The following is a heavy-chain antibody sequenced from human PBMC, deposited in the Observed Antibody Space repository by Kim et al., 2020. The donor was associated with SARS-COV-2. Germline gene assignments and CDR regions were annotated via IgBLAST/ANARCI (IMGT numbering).Heavy chain of an antibody. CDR3: AKESTTVSGAVNYFDN. D-gene: IGHD4-4*01. J-gene: IGHJ4*02. Sequence: GGSLRLCCAASGFTFDLYAMNWVRQAPGKGLEWVSAIGGSGVTTHYAASVKGRFTISRDNSKNKLFLQMKRLRAEDTAVYFCAKESTTVSGAVNYFDNWGQGTLVTVSS. V-gene: IGHV3-23*01. CDR2: IGGSGVTT. CDR1: GFTFDLYA.